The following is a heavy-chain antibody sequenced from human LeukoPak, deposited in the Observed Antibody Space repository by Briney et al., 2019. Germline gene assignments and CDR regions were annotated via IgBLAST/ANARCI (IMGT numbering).Heavy chain of an antibody. CDR3: ARHRPKAITIFGVVTQYYYYGMDV. Sequence: ASVKVSCKASGYTFTSYYMHWVRQAPGQGLEWMGIINPSGGSTSYAQKFQGRVTMTRNTSISTAYMELSSLRSEDTAVYYCARHRPKAITIFGVVTQYYYYGMDVWGQGTTVTVSS. D-gene: IGHD3-3*01. CDR1: GYTFTSYY. CDR2: INPSGGST. J-gene: IGHJ6*02. V-gene: IGHV1-46*01.